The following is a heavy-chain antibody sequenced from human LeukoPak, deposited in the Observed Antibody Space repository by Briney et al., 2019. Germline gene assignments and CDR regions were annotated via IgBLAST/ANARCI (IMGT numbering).Heavy chain of an antibody. Sequence: PGGSLRLSCAASGFTFSDYAMSWVHQAPGKGLEWIGEINHSGSTNYNPSLKSRVTISVDTSKNQFSLKLSSVTAADTAVYYCARLPKKYYYGSGRNLGPAYYFDYWGQGTLVTVSS. CDR2: INHSGST. D-gene: IGHD3-10*01. CDR3: ARLPKKYYYGSGRNLGPAYYFDY. V-gene: IGHV4-34*01. CDR1: GFTFSDYA. J-gene: IGHJ4*02.